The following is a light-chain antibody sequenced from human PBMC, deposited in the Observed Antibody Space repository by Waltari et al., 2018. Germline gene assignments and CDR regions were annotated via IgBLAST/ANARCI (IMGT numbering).Light chain of an antibody. CDR3: AAWDDSLTVR. CDR1: SSNIGSNF. Sequence: QSVLTQPPSASATPGQRVTISCSGSSSNIGSNFGCWYQHLPGTAPKLLIYRNDQRPSGVPDRFSGSRSGTSASLAISGLRSEDEADYYCAAWDDSLTVRFGGGTKLTVL. J-gene: IGLJ3*02. V-gene: IGLV1-47*01. CDR2: RND.